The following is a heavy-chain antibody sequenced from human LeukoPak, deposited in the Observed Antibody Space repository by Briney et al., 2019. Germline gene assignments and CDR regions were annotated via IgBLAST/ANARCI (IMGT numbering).Heavy chain of an antibody. CDR2: IYYSGST. CDR3: ARGRLPAIFGVVIRRPPSYMDV. Sequence: SETLSLTCTVSGGSISSYYWSWIRQPPGKGLEWIGYIYYSGSTNYNPSLKSRVTISVDTSKNQFSLKLSSVTAADTAVYYCARGRLPAIFGVVIRRPPSYMDVWGKGTTVTVSS. D-gene: IGHD3-3*01. V-gene: IGHV4-59*12. CDR1: GGSISSYY. J-gene: IGHJ6*03.